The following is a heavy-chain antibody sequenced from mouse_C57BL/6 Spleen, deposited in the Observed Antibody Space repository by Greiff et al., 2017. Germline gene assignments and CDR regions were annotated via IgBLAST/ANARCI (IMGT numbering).Heavy chain of an antibody. Sequence: VQLKESGAELVRPGASVKLSCTASGFNITDDYMHWVKQRPEQGLEWIGWIDPGSGDTEYASKIPGKATITADTSSNAAYLQLSLLTSEDAAVYCCTTLVGDAMDYWGQGTSVTVSS. V-gene: IGHV14-4*01. D-gene: IGHD1-1*02. CDR3: TTLVGDAMDY. J-gene: IGHJ4*01. CDR2: IDPGSGDT. CDR1: GFNITDDY.